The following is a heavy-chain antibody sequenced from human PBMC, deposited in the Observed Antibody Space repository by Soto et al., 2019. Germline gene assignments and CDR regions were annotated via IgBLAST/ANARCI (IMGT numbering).Heavy chain of an antibody. CDR3: AKVSFPLVQYQLLAPDFDY. D-gene: IGHD2-2*01. CDR1: GFTFSSYA. CDR2: ISGSGGST. J-gene: IGHJ4*02. Sequence: HPGGSLRLSCAASGFTFSSYAMSWVRQAPGKGLEWVSAISGSGGSTYYADSVKGRFTISRDNSKNTLYLQMNSLRAEDTAVYYCAKVSFPLVQYQLLAPDFDYWGQGTLVTVSS. V-gene: IGHV3-23*01.